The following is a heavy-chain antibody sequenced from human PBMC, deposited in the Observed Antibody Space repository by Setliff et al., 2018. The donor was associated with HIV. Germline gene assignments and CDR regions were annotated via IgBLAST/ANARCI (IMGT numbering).Heavy chain of an antibody. D-gene: IGHD3-22*01. CDR1: GFTFSNAW. V-gene: IGHV3-15*01. CDR2: IKSKTDGGTT. CDR3: TTLSGFDDSSGFYFDYYFDY. Sequence: LRLSCAASGFTFSNAWMNWVRQAPGKGLEWVGHIKSKTDGGTTVYAAPVKGRFSISRDDSKNTLYLQMNSLQIEDTAVYYCTTLSGFDDSSGFYFDYYFDYWGPGTLVTVSS. J-gene: IGHJ4*02.